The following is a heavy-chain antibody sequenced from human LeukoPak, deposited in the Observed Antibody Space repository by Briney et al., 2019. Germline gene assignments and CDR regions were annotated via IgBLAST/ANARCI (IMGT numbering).Heavy chain of an antibody. Sequence: GGSLRLSYAASGFTFSTYGMSWVRQAPGKGLEWVANIKQDGSEKYYVDSVKGRFTISRDNAKNSLYLQMNSLRAEDTAVYYCAREVVDWFDPWGQGTLVTVSS. D-gene: IGHD2-15*01. J-gene: IGHJ5*02. CDR1: GFTFSTYG. CDR3: AREVVDWFDP. V-gene: IGHV3-7*01. CDR2: IKQDGSEK.